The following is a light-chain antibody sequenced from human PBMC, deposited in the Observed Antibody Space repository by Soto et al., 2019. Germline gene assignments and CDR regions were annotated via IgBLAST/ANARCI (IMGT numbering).Light chain of an antibody. CDR3: QQYNSYSTT. CDR2: KAS. Sequence: IQITQSPATLSASVGDRPTITFRASQSISSWLAWYQQKPGKAPKLLIYKASSLESGVPSRFSGTGSGTEFTLTISSLQPDDFATYYRQQYNSYSTTFGQGTKVDIK. V-gene: IGKV1-5*03. J-gene: IGKJ1*01. CDR1: QSISSW.